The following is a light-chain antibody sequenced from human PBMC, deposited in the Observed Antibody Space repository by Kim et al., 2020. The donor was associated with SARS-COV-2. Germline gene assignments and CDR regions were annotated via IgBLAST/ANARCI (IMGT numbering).Light chain of an antibody. CDR2: RAS. CDR3: QQYRVWPPIT. CDR1: ENVVTN. V-gene: IGKV3-15*01. J-gene: IGKJ2*01. Sequence: VLPGETAALSCRASENVVTNLAWYQQKPGQAPRLLIYRASTRAPGIPARFSGSGSGTEFTLTISSLHFEDIAVYYCQQYRVWPPITFGQGTKLEI.